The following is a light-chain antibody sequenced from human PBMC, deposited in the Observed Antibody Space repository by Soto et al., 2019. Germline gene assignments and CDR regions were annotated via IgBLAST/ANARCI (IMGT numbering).Light chain of an antibody. V-gene: IGKV3-20*01. CDR1: QRVSSTY. CDR2: GAS. Sequence: PGARATLSCRASQRVSSTYFAWYRQKPGQPLSLLIYGASNRATGVPDRFSGSGSGTDFTLTISRLEPEDFAVYYCQQYGSSPPGFTFGPGTTVEIK. J-gene: IGKJ3*01. CDR3: QQYGSSPPGFT.